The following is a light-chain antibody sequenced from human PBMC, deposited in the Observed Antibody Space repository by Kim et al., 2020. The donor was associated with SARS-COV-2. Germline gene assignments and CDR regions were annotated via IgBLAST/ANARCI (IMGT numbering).Light chain of an antibody. J-gene: IGLJ3*02. V-gene: IGLV1-47*01. CDR1: SSNIGSNY. CDR2: RNK. Sequence: GQRFTIACSGGSSNIGSNYVYWYQQLPGTAPKLLIYRNKQRPSGVPDRFSGSKSGTSASLAISGLRSEDEADYYCAAWDDSLSGWVFGGGTQLTVL. CDR3: AAWDDSLSGWV.